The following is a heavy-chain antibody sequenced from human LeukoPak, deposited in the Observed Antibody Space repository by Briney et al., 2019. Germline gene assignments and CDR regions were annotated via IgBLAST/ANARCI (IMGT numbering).Heavy chain of an antibody. Sequence: ASVKVSCKTSGYTFSDYGITWVRQAPGQGLEWIGWINPYNGNINSAQKLQGRVIMTTDTSTTTAHMELMSLTFDNTAVYYCARGGSSGWYGVGAFDVWGQGTMVIVSS. V-gene: IGHV1-18*01. D-gene: IGHD6-19*01. CDR2: INPYNGNI. J-gene: IGHJ3*01. CDR1: GYTFSDYG. CDR3: ARGGSSGWYGVGAFDV.